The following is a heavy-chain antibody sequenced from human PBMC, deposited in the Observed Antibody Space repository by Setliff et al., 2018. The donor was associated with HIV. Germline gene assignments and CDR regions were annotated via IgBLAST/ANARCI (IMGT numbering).Heavy chain of an antibody. CDR3: ARGRKKTLAVSGTRYFDF. V-gene: IGHV4-34*01. CDR2: INHNGGT. CDR1: GGSFTSYY. Sequence: SETLSLTCAVYGGSFTSYYWTWIRQAPGKDLEWIGEINHNGGTNYNPSLKSRVTISVDTSKNQFSLKLTSVSAADMGVYYCARGRKKTLAVSGTRYFDFWGQGTLVTVSS. D-gene: IGHD6-19*01. J-gene: IGHJ4*02.